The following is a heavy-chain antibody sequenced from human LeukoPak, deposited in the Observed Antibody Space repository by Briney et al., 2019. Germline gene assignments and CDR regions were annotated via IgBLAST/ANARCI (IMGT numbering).Heavy chain of an antibody. D-gene: IGHD3-3*01. CDR2: IYPGDSDT. CDR3: ARLLSVPYYYYYMDV. Sequence: GESLKISCKGSGYSFTSYWIGWVRQMPGKGLEWMGIIYPGDSDTSYRPSFQGHVTISADQSISTAYLQWTSLKASDTAMYYCARLLSVPYYYYYMDVWGKGTTVTVSS. J-gene: IGHJ6*03. V-gene: IGHV5-51*01. CDR1: GYSFTSYW.